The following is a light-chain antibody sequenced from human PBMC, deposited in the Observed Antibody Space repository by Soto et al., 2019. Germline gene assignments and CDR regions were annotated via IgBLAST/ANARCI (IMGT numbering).Light chain of an antibody. Sequence: EIVLTQSPATLCLSPGERATLSCRASQSVSSYLAWYQQKPGQAPRLLIYDASNRATGIPDRFSGSGSGTDFTLTISRLEPEDFAVYYCQQYGSSGTFGQGTTGDIK. CDR1: QSVSSY. CDR3: QQYGSSGT. CDR2: DAS. V-gene: IGKV3-20*01. J-gene: IGKJ1*01.